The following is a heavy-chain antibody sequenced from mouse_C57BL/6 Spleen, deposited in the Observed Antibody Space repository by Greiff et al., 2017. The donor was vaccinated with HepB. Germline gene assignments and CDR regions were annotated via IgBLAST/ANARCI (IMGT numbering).Heavy chain of an antibody. CDR1: GYTFTSYW. J-gene: IGHJ4*01. CDR3: ARSRFPYAMDY. Sequence: VQLQQPGAELVRPGSSVKLSCKASGYTFTSYWMHWVKQRPIQGLEWIGNIDPSDSETHYNQKFKDKATLTVDKSSSTAYMQLSSLTSEDSAVYYCARSRFPYAMDYWGQGTSVTVSS. CDR2: IDPSDSET. V-gene: IGHV1-52*01.